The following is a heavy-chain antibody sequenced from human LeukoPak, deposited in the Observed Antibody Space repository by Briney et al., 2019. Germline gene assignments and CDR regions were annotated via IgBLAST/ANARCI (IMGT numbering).Heavy chain of an antibody. CDR2: INHSGST. CDR1: GGSFSGYY. V-gene: IGHV4-34*01. D-gene: IGHD6-13*01. J-gene: IGHJ5*02. CDR3: ARRTSSSWYNWFDP. Sequence: SETLSLTCAVYGGSFSGYYWSWIRQPPGKGLEWIGEINHSGSTTYNPSLKSRVTISVDTSKNQFSLKLSSVTAADTAVYYCARRTSSSWYNWFDPWGQGTLVTVSS.